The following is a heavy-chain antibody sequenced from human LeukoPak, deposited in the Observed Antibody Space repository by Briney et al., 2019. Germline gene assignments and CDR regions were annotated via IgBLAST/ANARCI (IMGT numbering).Heavy chain of an antibody. Sequence: SETLSLTCAVFGGSFDGYYWSWIRQSPGKGLEWIGEITYDGRTKYNPSLRSRVSISVDTSKIQFSLNLTSVTAADTAVYYCARERILGYCSGGSCNAKRDAFDIWGQGTMVTVSS. CDR2: ITYDGRT. CDR3: ARERILGYCSGGSCNAKRDAFDI. V-gene: IGHV4-34*01. CDR1: GGSFDGYY. J-gene: IGHJ3*02. D-gene: IGHD2-15*01.